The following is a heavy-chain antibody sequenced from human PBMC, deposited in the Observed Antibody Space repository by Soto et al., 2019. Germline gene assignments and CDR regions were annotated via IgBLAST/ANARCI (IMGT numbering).Heavy chain of an antibody. CDR2: ISAYNGNT. D-gene: IGHD3-10*01. V-gene: IGHV1-18*01. CDR1: GYTFTSSG. CDR3: ARDENNYYGSGSYSHYYYGMDV. Sequence: GASVKVSCKASGYTFTSSGISWVRQAPGQGLEWMGWISAYNGNTNYAQKLQGRVTMTTDTSTSTAYMELRSLRSDDTAVYYCARDENNYYGSGSYSHYYYGMDVWGQGTTVTVSS. J-gene: IGHJ6*02.